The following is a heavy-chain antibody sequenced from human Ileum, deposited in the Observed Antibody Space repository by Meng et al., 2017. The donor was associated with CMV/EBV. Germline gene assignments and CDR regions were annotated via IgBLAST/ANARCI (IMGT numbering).Heavy chain of an antibody. J-gene: IGHJ1*01. CDR1: GFTFSTYA. V-gene: IGHV3-23*01. CDR3: SRDCSIDTCYLD. D-gene: IGHD2-2*01. CDR2: IGGSGGKT. Sequence: GESLKISCAASGFTFSTYAMYWVRQAPGKGLEWVSGIGGSGGKTDYADSVKGRFTISRDNAKKSLYLQMNSLRVEDTAVYYCSRDCSIDTCYLDWGQGTLVTVSA.